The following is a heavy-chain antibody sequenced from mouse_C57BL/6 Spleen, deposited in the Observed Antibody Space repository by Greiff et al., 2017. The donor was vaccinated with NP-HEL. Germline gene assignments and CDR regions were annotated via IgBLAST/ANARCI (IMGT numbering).Heavy chain of an antibody. CDR3: AIRGKGYAMDY. CDR1: GFTFSSYG. Sequence: DVQLVESGGDLVKPGGSLKLSCAASGFTFSSYGMSWVRQTPDKRLEWVATISSGGSYTYYPDSVKGRFTISRGNAKNTLYLQMSSLKSEDTAMYYCAIRGKGYAMDYWGQRTSVTVSS. V-gene: IGHV5-6*01. CDR2: ISSGGSYT. J-gene: IGHJ4*01.